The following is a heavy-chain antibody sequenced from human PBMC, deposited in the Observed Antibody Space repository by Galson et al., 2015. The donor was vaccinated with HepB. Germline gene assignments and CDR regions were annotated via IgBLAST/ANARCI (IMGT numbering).Heavy chain of an antibody. D-gene: IGHD2-8*01. CDR1: GYISTDYY. V-gene: IGHV1-46*01. CDR3: AREADAVMGDY. Sequence: SVKVSCKASGYISTDYYMHWVRQAPGQGLEWMGLINPSGGSTDYAQKLQGRLTMTWDASTSTVDMELSSLRSEDTAVYYCAREADAVMGDYWGQGTLVTVSS. CDR2: INPSGGST. J-gene: IGHJ4*02.